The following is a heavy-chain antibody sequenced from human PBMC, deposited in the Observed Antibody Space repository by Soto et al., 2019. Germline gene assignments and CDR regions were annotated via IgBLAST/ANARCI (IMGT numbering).Heavy chain of an antibody. CDR3: ARYDSSGYYWPYYYYGMDV. V-gene: IGHV3-30*04. J-gene: IGHJ6*02. Sequence: PGGSLRLSCAASGFTFSDYPMHWVRQAPGKGLEWVAVISYDGRVKYYVDSVKGRFTISRDDSKNTLYLQMNSLRAEDTAVYYCARYDSSGYYWPYYYYGMDVWGQGTTVTVSS. CDR1: GFTFSDYP. D-gene: IGHD3-22*01. CDR2: ISYDGRVK.